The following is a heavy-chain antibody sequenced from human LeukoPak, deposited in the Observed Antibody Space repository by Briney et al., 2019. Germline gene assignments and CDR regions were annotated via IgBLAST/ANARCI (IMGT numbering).Heavy chain of an antibody. V-gene: IGHV3-23*01. CDR2: ISGSSSST. CDR1: GFTFSTYA. CDR3: ARVYGRRSSWYYLDY. Sequence: GGSLRLSCAASGFTFSTYAMNWVRQAPGKGLEWVSAISGSSSSTYYADSVKGRFTISRDNSKNTLYLQMHRLRAEDTAVYYCARVYGRRSSWYYLDYWGQGTLVTVSS. D-gene: IGHD6-13*01. J-gene: IGHJ4*02.